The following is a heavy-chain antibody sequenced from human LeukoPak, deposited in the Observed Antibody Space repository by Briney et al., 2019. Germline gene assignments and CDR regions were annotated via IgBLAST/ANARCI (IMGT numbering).Heavy chain of an antibody. Sequence: GASVKVSCKASGGTFSSYAISWVRQAPGQGLEWMGGIIPIFGTANYAQKFQGRVTITADESMSTAYMELSSLRSEDTAVYYCARSRYSGYDIFDYWGLGTLVTVSS. CDR3: ARSRYSGYDIFDY. J-gene: IGHJ4*02. V-gene: IGHV1-69*13. CDR2: IIPIFGTA. CDR1: GGTFSSYA. D-gene: IGHD5-12*01.